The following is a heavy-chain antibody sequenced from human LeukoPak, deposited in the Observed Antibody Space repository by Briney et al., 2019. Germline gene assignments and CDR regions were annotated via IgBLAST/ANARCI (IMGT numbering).Heavy chain of an antibody. CDR1: GGSISSGGYY. V-gene: IGHV4-31*03. CDR3: ARGYNWNRDWYFDL. CDR2: IYYSGST. D-gene: IGHD1-20*01. J-gene: IGHJ2*01. Sequence: SETLSLTCTVSGGSISSGGYYWSWIRQHPGKGLEWIGYIYYSGSTYYNPSLKSRVTISVATSKNQFSLKLSSVTAADTAVYYCARGYNWNRDWYFDLWGRGTLVTVSS.